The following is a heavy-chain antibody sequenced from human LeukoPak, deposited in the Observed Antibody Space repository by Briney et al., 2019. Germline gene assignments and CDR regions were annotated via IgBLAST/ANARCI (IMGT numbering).Heavy chain of an antibody. V-gene: IGHV1-18*01. J-gene: IGHJ6*03. CDR3: ARESYSSSWYESYYYYMAV. CDR2: ISVYNGNL. CDR1: RYTFVGHG. Sequence: ASVKVSCKASRYTFVGHGISWVRQAPGQRVEWMGWISVYNGNLNYAQKLQGRVTMTTDTSTSTAYMELRSRRFDDTAVYYCARESYSSSWYESYYYYMAVWGKGTTVTVSS. D-gene: IGHD6-13*01.